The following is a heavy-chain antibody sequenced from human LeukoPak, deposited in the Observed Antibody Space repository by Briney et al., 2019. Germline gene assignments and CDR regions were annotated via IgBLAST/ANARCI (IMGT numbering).Heavy chain of an antibody. CDR1: GGSISSYY. V-gene: IGHV4-59*01. CDR3: ARDAAISQRENWFDP. D-gene: IGHD3-9*01. J-gene: IGHJ5*02. CDR2: IYYSGST. Sequence: SETLSLTCTVSGGSISSYYWSWIRQPPGKGLEWIGYIYYSGSTNYDPSLKSRVTISVDTSKNQFSLKLSSVTAADTAVYYCARDAAISQRENWFDPWGQGTLVTVSS.